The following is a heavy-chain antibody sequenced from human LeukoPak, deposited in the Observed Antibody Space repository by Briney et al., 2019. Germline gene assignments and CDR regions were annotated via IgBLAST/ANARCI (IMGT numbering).Heavy chain of an antibody. CDR2: IRYDGSNK. CDR1: GFTFSSYG. V-gene: IGHV3-30*02. Sequence: GGSLSLSCAASGFTFSSYGMHWVRQAPGKGLEWVAFIRYDGSNKYYADSVKGRFTISRDNSKNTLYLQMNSLKAEDTAVYYCAKDLRAVSRYYFDYWGQGTLVTVSS. D-gene: IGHD6-19*01. J-gene: IGHJ4*02. CDR3: AKDLRAVSRYYFDY.